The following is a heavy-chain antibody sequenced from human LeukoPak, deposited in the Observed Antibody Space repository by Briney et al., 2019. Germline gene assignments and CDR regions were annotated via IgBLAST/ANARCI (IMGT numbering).Heavy chain of an antibody. Sequence: GGSLRLSCAASGFIFNNYWMTWVRQAPGKGLEWVANIRPDGNDRNFVDSVKDRFSVSIDSAKKSVYLQMNNLRVEDTAMYYCARDDTQGRGNEYYDALDLWGQGTMVTVSS. J-gene: IGHJ3*01. D-gene: IGHD1-26*01. CDR3: ARDDTQGRGNEYYDALDL. CDR1: GFIFNNYW. CDR2: IRPDGNDR. V-gene: IGHV3-7*01.